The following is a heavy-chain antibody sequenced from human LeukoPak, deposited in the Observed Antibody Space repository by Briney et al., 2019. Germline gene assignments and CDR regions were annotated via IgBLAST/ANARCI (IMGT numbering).Heavy chain of an antibody. J-gene: IGHJ4*02. CDR3: TREISGSGWYSFDY. D-gene: IGHD6-19*01. CDR2: INPNSGGT. Sequence: ASVKVSCKASGYTFTGYYLHWLRQAPGQGLEWMGWINPNSGGTNYSQKFQGRVTMTRDTSITTAYMELSRLTSDDTAIYYCTREISGSGWYSFDYWGQGTLVTVSS. CDR1: GYTFTGYY. V-gene: IGHV1-2*02.